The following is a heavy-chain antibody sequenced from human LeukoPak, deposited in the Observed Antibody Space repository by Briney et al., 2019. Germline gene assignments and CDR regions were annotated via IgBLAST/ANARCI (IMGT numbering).Heavy chain of an antibody. D-gene: IGHD6-13*01. CDR3: AAGTAADY. V-gene: IGHV3-74*03. CDR2: ANGDGSEI. J-gene: IGHJ4*02. CDR1: GITFSSSW. Sequence: GGSLRLSCAASGITFSSSWMHWVRQGPGKGLVWVSHANGDGSEIKYAESVKGRFTISRDNAKSALYLEMSDLRVEDTAVYYCAAGTAADYWGQGTLVIVSS.